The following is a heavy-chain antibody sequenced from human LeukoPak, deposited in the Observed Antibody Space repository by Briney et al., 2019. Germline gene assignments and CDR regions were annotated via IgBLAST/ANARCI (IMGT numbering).Heavy chain of an antibody. Sequence: SETLSLTCTVSGGSISSYYWSWIRQPPGKGLEWIGYIYYSGSTNYNPSLKSRVTISVDTSKNQFSLKLSSMTAADTAVYYCAREAMTTVTTRGADAFDIWGQGTMVTVSS. CDR1: GGSISSYY. CDR2: IYYSGST. V-gene: IGHV4-59*01. D-gene: IGHD4-17*01. CDR3: AREAMTTVTTRGADAFDI. J-gene: IGHJ3*02.